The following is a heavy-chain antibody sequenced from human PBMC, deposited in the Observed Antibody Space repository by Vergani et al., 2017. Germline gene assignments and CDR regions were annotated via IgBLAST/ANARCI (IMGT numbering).Heavy chain of an antibody. D-gene: IGHD3-9*01. J-gene: IGHJ3*02. V-gene: IGHV5-10-1*01. Sequence: EVQLVQSGAEVKKPGESLKISCKGSGYSFTSYWIIWVRQMPGKGLEWMGRIDPSDSYTNYSTSFQGHVTISADKSISTAYLQWSSLKASDTAMYYCGRRRLRYFDWLLSDAFDIWGQGTMVTVSS. CDR3: GRRRLRYFDWLLSDAFDI. CDR2: IDPSDSYT. CDR1: GYSFTSYW.